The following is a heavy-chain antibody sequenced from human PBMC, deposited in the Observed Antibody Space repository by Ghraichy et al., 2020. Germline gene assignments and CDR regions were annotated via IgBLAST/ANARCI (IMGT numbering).Heavy chain of an antibody. CDR1: GIDFSIYA. D-gene: IGHD2-15*01. V-gene: IGHV3-23*01. J-gene: IGHJ6*02. CDR2: ISGIASKT. CDR3: AKEVGGHCSGGTCYLQDNFYGVDV. Sequence: GSLRLSCAASGIDFSIYAMSWVRQAPGKELEWVSGISGIASKTYYADSVKGRFTISRDNSKNVLFLQMTGLRAEDTAIYYCAKEVGGHCSGGTCYLQDNFYGVDVWGQGTTVTVSS.